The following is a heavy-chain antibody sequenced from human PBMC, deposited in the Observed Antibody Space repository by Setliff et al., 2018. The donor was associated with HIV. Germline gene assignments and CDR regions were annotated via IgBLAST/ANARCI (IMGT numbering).Heavy chain of an antibody. CDR1: GYSISSGYY. J-gene: IGHJ4*02. D-gene: IGHD2-2*01. CDR2: IYHSGST. Sequence: SETLSLTCAVSGYSISSGYYWGWIRQPPGKGLEWIGSIYHSGSTYNNPSLKSRVTISVDTSKNQFSLKLTSVTAADTAVYYCARTLRASAMRYFDYWGQGTLVTVSS. V-gene: IGHV4-38-2*01. CDR3: ARTLRASAMRYFDY.